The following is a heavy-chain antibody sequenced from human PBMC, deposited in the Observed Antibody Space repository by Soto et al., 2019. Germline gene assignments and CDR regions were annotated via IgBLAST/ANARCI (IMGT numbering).Heavy chain of an antibody. CDR3: AKDQGGYFDD. V-gene: IGHV3-30*18. CDR2: ISSYGSNK. Sequence: GGSLRLSCAAPEFTFSSYGMHWVRQAPGKGVEGVAVISSYGSNKYYEDSVKGRFTISRDNSKSKLYLEMSSLRAEDTDVYCCAKDQGGYFDDGGQGTLVTVSS. CDR1: EFTFSSYG. D-gene: IGHD2-15*01. J-gene: IGHJ5*02.